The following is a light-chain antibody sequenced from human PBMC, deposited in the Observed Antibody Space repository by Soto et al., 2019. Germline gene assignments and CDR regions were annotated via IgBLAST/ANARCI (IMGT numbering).Light chain of an antibody. J-gene: IGLJ2*01. Sequence: QSALTQPPSASGTPGQRVTISCSGSSSNIGSNYVYWYQQLPGTAPKLLIYRNNQRPSGVPDRFSGSKSGTSASLAISGLRSEDEADYYCAAWDDSLSALFGGGTKATVL. CDR3: AAWDDSLSAL. CDR1: SSNIGSNY. V-gene: IGLV1-47*01. CDR2: RNN.